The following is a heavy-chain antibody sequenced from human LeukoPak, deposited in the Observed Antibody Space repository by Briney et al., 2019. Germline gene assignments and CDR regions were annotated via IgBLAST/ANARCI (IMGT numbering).Heavy chain of an antibody. J-gene: IGHJ4*02. V-gene: IGHV3-30*18. CDR2: ISYDGGNK. D-gene: IGHD3-3*01. Sequence: GGSLRLSCAASGFTFSNYGMHWVRQAPGKGLEWVAVISYDGGNKYYADSVKGRFTISRDNSKNTLYLQMNSLRAEDTAVYYCAKDGARGLRFLEWLLPEYYFDYWGQGTLVTVSS. CDR1: GFTFSNYG. CDR3: AKDGARGLRFLEWLLPEYYFDY.